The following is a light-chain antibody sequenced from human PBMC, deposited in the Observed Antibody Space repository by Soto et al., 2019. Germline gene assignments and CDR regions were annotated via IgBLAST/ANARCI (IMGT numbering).Light chain of an antibody. V-gene: IGKV3-20*01. J-gene: IGKJ2*01. CDR3: QQFGGSYT. CDR1: QSVSST. CDR2: GAS. Sequence: EIVLTQSPGTLSLSPGERATLSCRASQSVSSTLAWYQHKPGQSPRLLIYGASIRATGIPDRFSGSGSGTDFTLTIRSLEVEDFALYYCQQFGGSYTLGQGNKLEMK.